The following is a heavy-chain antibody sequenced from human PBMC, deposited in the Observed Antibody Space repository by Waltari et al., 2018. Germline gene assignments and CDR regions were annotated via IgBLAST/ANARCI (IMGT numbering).Heavy chain of an antibody. V-gene: IGHV3-15*01. CDR3: TTDPWYSSSW. J-gene: IGHJ4*02. Sequence: EVQLVESGGGLVKPGGSLSLSCAASGFTFSNAWLSSVRQATGKGLEWVGRIKSKTDGGTTDYAAPVKGRFTISRDDSKNTLYLQMNSLKTEDTAVYYCTTDPWYSSSWWGQGTLVTVSS. CDR2: IKSKTDGGTT. D-gene: IGHD6-13*01. CDR1: GFTFSNAW.